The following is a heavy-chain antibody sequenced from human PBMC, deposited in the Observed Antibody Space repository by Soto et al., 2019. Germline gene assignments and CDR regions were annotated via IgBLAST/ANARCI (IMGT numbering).Heavy chain of an antibody. CDR2: IKVDGSEK. CDR3: TRDRGYQTFDY. D-gene: IGHD3-10*01. V-gene: IGHV3-7*05. J-gene: IGHJ4*02. Sequence: EVQLAESGGGLVLPGGSLRLSCVASGFTFDFYWMTWVRQTPGKELERVANIKVDGSEKYYMDSVKGRFNIYRDNARNSVYLQMNSLRVEDTAVYDCTRDRGYQTFDYWGQGTVVTVSS. CDR1: GFTFDFYW.